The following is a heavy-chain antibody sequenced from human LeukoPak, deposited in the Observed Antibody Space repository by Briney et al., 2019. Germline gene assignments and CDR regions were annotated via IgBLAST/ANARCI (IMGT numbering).Heavy chain of an antibody. CDR1: GFTFSNYA. V-gene: IGHV3-30-3*01. J-gene: IGHJ6*03. D-gene: IGHD6-6*01. CDR3: ARGPNVYGNSSGLIRDYYYYMDI. CDR2: ISYDGSNK. Sequence: GGSLRLSCAASGFTFSNYAMHWVRRAPGKGLEWVAVISYDGSNKYNADSVKGRFTISRDNSKNTLYLQMNSLKAEDTAVYYCARGPNVYGNSSGLIRDYYYYMDIWGKGTTVTVSS.